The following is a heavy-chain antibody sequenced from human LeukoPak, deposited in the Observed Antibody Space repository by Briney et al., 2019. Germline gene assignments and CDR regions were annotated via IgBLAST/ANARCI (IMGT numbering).Heavy chain of an antibody. J-gene: IGHJ4*02. CDR3: ALVDEGY. V-gene: IGHV4-39*02. CDR2: IFSTGDT. Sequence: DTLSLTGTEPGGSNSSTSLYWGWIRQPPGKGLEWHGSIFSTGDTYYNSSLPSRITLSADTSKNHFSLRLTSVTAADTAVYYCALVDEGYWGQGTLVTVSS. CDR1: GGSNSSTSLY.